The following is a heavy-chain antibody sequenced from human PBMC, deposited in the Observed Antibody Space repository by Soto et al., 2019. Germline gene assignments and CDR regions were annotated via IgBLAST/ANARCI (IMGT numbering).Heavy chain of an antibody. CDR3: ARGNKPSDTTLDY. V-gene: IGHV6-1*01. J-gene: IGHJ4*02. Sequence: SQTLSLTCAISGDSVSSNSAAWNWIRQSPSRGLEWLGRTYYRSKLSYNYAVSVKSRITINPVTSKNQFSLQLSSVTPEDTAVYYCARGNKPSDTTLDYWGQGTLVTAPQ. D-gene: IGHD1-1*01. CDR2: TYYRSKLSY. CDR1: GDSVSSNSAA.